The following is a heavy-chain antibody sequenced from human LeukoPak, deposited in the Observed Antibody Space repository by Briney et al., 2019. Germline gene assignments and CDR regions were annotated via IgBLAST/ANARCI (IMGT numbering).Heavy chain of an antibody. CDR1: GFTFSSYG. CDR3: ARETPRRGETRDGYR. CDR2: ISYDGRNK. D-gene: IGHD5-24*01. V-gene: IGHV3-30*03. Sequence: GRSLRLSCADSGFTFSSYGMHWVRQAPGKGLEWVAVISYDGRNKYYADSVKGRFTISRDNSKNTLCLQMNSLRAEDTAVYYCARETPRRGETRDGYRWGQGTVVTVSS. J-gene: IGHJ4*02.